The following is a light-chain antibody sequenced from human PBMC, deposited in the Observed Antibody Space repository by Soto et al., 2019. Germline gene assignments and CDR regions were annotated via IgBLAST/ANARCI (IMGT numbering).Light chain of an antibody. CDR1: SSDVGGYNY. CDR2: DVS. J-gene: IGLJ1*01. V-gene: IGLV2-14*01. CDR3: SSYTSSSTLLYV. Sequence: QSALTQPASVSGSPGQSITISCTGTSSDVGGYNYVSWYQQHPGKAPKLMIYDVSNRPSGVSNRFSGSKSGNTASLTISGFQAEDEADDYCSSYTSSSTLLYVFGTGTKLTVL.